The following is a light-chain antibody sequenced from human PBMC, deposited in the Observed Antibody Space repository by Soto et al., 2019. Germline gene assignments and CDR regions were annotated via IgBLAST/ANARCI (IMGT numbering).Light chain of an antibody. Sequence: QSVLTQSPSASASLGASVKLTCTLSSGHSTYAIAWHQQQPARGPRYLMKLNSDGSHSKGDGIHDRFSGSTSAAARYLAISSHQSEDEAYYCAQSWGSVIEVIFGGGTKLTVL. V-gene: IGLV4-69*01. J-gene: IGLJ2*01. CDR3: QSWGSVIEVI. CDR1: SGHSTYA. CDR2: LNSDGSH.